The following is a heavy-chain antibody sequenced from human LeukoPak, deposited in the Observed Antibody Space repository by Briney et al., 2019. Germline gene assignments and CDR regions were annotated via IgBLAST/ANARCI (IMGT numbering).Heavy chain of an antibody. J-gene: IGHJ4*02. Sequence: GGSLRLSCEASGFTFASHAMGWVRQAPGKGLEWVSSITGSAKSTYYADSVKGRATISRDDSKNTVYLEMNSLRAEDTAVYYCARDLKTSGWYGDFDYWGQGTLVTVSS. CDR2: ITGSAKST. CDR1: GFTFASHA. CDR3: ARDLKTSGWYGDFDY. D-gene: IGHD6-19*01. V-gene: IGHV3-23*01.